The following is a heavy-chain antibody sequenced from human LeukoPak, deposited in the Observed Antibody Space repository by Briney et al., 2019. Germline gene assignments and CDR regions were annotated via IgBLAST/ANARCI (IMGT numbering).Heavy chain of an antibody. V-gene: IGHV3-30*04. D-gene: IGHD3-10*01. CDR2: ISYDGSNK. Sequence: GGSLRLSCAASGFTFCSYAMHWVRLAPGKGLEWVAVISYDGSNKYYADSVKGRFTISRDNSKNTLYLQMNSLRAEDTAVYYCARDVLTMVRGVIITGNWFDPWGQGTLVTVSS. CDR3: ARDVLTMVRGVIITGNWFDP. CDR1: GFTFCSYA. J-gene: IGHJ5*02.